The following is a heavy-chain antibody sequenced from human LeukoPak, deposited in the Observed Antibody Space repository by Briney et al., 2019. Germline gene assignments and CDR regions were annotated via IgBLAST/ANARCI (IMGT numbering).Heavy chain of an antibody. J-gene: IGHJ4*02. D-gene: IGHD2-2*02. CDR2: IYYSGST. CDR3: ARYTYEFFDY. V-gene: IGHV4-59*01. Sequence: SETLPLTCTVSGGSISSYYWSWIRQPPGKGLEWIGYIYYSGSTNYNPSLKSRVTISVDTSKNQFSLKLSSVTAADTAVYYCARYTYEFFDYWGQGTLVTVSS. CDR1: GGSISSYY.